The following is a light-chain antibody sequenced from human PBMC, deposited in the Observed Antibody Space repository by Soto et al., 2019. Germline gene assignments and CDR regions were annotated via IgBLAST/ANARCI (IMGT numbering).Light chain of an antibody. Sequence: QSALTQPASVSGSPGQSITISCTGTSSDVDGYNYVSWYQQHPGKAPKLMIYEVSRRPSGVSNRFSGSKSANTASLTISGLQAEDEADYYCTSHTASSTWVFGGGTKLTVL. CDR3: TSHTASSTWV. J-gene: IGLJ3*02. V-gene: IGLV2-14*01. CDR1: SSDVDGYNY. CDR2: EVS.